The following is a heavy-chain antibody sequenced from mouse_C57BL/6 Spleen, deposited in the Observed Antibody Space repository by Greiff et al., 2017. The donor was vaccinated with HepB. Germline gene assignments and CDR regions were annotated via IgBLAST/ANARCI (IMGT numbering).Heavy chain of an antibody. Sequence: EVQLQQSGAELVRPGASVKLSCTASGFNIKDDYMHWVKQRPEQGLEWIGWIDPENGDTEYASKFQGKATITADTSSNTAYLQLSSLTSEDTAVYYCMSYYNGSSCHWYFDVWGTGTTVTVSS. D-gene: IGHD1-1*01. J-gene: IGHJ1*03. V-gene: IGHV14-4*01. CDR3: MSYYNGSSCHWYFDV. CDR1: GFNIKDDY. CDR2: IDPENGDT.